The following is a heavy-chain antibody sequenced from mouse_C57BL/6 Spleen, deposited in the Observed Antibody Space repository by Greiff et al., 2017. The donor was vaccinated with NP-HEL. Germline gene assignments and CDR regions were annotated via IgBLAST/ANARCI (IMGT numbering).Heavy chain of an antibody. CDR3: ARSRDYYYGSSKWYFDV. J-gene: IGHJ1*03. CDR1: GYAFSSYW. CDR2: IYPGDGDT. D-gene: IGHD1-1*01. Sequence: VQLQQSGAELVKPGASVKISCKASGYAFSSYWMNWVKQRPGKGLEWIGQIYPGDGDTNYNGKFKGKATLTADKSSSTAYMQHSSLTSEDSAVFFGARSRDYYYGSSKWYFDVWGTGTTVTVSS. V-gene: IGHV1-80*01.